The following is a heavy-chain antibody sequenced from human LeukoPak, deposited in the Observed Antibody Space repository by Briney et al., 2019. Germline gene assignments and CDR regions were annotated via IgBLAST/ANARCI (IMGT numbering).Heavy chain of an antibody. J-gene: IGHJ4*02. CDR1: GFTFSSYE. V-gene: IGHV3-48*03. D-gene: IGHD6-19*01. CDR2: ISSSGSTI. CDR3: AKTAVELPLPLDY. Sequence: GGSLRLSCAASGFTFSSYEMNWVRQAPGKGLEWVSYISSSGSTIYYADSVKGRFTISRDNSKNTLYLQMNSLRAEDTAVYYCAKTAVELPLPLDYWGQGTLVTVSS.